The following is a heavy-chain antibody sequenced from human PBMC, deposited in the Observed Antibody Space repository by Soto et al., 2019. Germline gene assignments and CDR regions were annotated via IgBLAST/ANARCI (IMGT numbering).Heavy chain of an antibody. CDR1: GFRIRHYS. Sequence: PGGSLILPCASSGFRIRHYSMHWVRPPPGNGLEWVALISYDGENQYFTDSVRGRFTISRDNAKNSLYLQMNSLRDEDTAVYYCAKDSNYYDFWSGYYINYYYYGMDVWGHGTTVTVS. D-gene: IGHD3-3*01. J-gene: IGHJ6*02. CDR2: ISYDGENQ. V-gene: IGHV3-30*04. CDR3: AKDSNYYDFWSGYYINYYYYGMDV.